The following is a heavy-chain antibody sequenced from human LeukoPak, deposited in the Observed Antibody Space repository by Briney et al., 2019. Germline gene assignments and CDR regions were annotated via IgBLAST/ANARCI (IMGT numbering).Heavy chain of an antibody. CDR1: GYTLTELS. V-gene: IGHV1-24*01. D-gene: IGHD2-15*01. Sequence: ASVKVSCKVSGYTLTELSMHWVRQAPGKGLEWMGGFDPEDGETIYAQKFQGSVTMTEDTSTDTAYMELSSLRSEDTAVYYCATVMVAARIFDYWGQGTLVTVSS. CDR2: FDPEDGET. CDR3: ATVMVAARIFDY. J-gene: IGHJ4*02.